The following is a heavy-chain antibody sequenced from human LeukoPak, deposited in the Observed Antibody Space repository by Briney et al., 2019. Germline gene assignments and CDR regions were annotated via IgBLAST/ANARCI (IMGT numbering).Heavy chain of an antibody. J-gene: IGHJ6*03. CDR1: GFTFSDYI. D-gene: IGHD2-2*01. Sequence: PGGSLRLSCAASGFTFSDYIINWVRQAPGKGLEWISYISSSGGTIYYADSVKGRFTISRDNTDNSLFLQMSSLRSEDTAVYYCALGYCSSTSCSYYYYYYMDVWGKGTTVTVSS. CDR2: ISSSGGTI. V-gene: IGHV3-48*04. CDR3: ALGYCSSTSCSYYYYYYMDV.